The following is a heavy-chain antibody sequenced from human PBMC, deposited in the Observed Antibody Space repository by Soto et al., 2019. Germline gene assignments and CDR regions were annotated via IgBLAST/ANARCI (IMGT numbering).Heavy chain of an antibody. V-gene: IGHV3-66*01. CDR2: IDIGGNT. CDR3: ARGRGSTGYLGREHYFDY. D-gene: IGHD2-2*01. Sequence: EVPVVESGGGLVQPGGSLRLSCAASGFSVTNNYMNWVRQAPGKGLEWVSIIDIGGNTYYADSVKDRFTISRDNSRNTLYLHMGRRRAEDTAVYYCARGRGSTGYLGREHYFDYWGQGTLVTVSP. J-gene: IGHJ4*02. CDR1: GFSVTNNY.